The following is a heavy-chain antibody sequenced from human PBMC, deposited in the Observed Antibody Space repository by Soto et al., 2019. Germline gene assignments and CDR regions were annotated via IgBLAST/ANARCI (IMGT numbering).Heavy chain of an antibody. CDR1: GDSISSATHY. V-gene: IGHV4-31*03. CDR3: ARDRLMATAGTARHYFGLDV. D-gene: IGHD5-18*01. J-gene: IGHJ6*02. Sequence: PSETLSLTCTVSGDSISSATHYWNWIRQHPGKGLEWIGNIYYSGNTYYNPSLKSRLTISVDTSKNQFSLNLSSVTAADTAVYYCARDRLMATAGTARHYFGLDVWGQGTTVTVSS. CDR2: IYYSGNT.